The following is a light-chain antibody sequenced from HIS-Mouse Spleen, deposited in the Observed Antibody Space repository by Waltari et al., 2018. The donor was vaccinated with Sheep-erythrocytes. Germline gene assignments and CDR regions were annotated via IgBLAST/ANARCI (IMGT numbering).Light chain of an antibody. CDR1: SSDVGGYNS. J-gene: IGLJ1*01. CDR2: DVS. CDR3: CSYAGSYNHV. Sequence: QSALTQPRSVSGSPGQSVTTSCTGPSSDVGGYNSVSWYQQHPGKAPKLMIYDVSTRPSGVPDRFSGSKSGNTASLTISGLQAEDEADYYCCSYAGSYNHVFATGTKVTVL. V-gene: IGLV2-11*01.